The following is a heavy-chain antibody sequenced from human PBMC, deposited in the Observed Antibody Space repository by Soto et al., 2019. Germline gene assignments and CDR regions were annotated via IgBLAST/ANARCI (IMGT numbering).Heavy chain of an antibody. V-gene: IGHV1-69*08. Sequence: QVQLVQSGAEVQKPGSSVKVSCKASGGTFSSYTISWVRQAPGQGLEWMGRIIPILGIANYAQKFQGRVTITADKSTSTAYMELSSLRSEDTAVYYCARDRDYGDYVAAPDAFDIWGQGTMVTVSS. CDR1: GGTFSSYT. CDR2: IIPILGIA. D-gene: IGHD4-17*01. J-gene: IGHJ3*02. CDR3: ARDRDYGDYVAAPDAFDI.